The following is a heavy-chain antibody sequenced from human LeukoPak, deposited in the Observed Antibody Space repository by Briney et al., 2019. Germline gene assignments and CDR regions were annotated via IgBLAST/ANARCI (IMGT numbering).Heavy chain of an antibody. V-gene: IGHV3-21*01. J-gene: IGHJ4*02. D-gene: IGHD3-22*01. Sequence: PGGSLRLSCAASGFTFSDYSMNWVRQAPGKGLEWVASDNTVSSYIYYADSMRGRFTISRDNAKNSLFLQMNSLRAEDTAVYYCARLRRNSDRSDFFYYYDHWGQGTLVTVSS. CDR1: GFTFSDYS. CDR3: ARLRRNSDRSDFFYYYDH. CDR2: DNTVSSYI.